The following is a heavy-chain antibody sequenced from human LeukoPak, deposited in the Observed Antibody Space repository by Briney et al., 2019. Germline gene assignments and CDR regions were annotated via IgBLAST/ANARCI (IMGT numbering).Heavy chain of an antibody. CDR1: GYIFTSYY. CDR3: SRDILPSYSGYDRTLPDY. CDR2: LNPSGGST. J-gene: IGHJ4*02. Sequence: ASVKVSCKASGYIFTSYYMHWVRQAPGQGLEWMGILNPSGGSTSYAQSFQGRLTITSHTSTSTVYMELSSLRSEDTAVYYCSRDILPSYSGYDRTLPDYWCQGTLVTVSS. V-gene: IGHV1-46*01. D-gene: IGHD5-12*01.